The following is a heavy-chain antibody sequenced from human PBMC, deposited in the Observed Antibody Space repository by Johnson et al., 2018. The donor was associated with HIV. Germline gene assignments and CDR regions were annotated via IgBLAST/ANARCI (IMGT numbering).Heavy chain of an antibody. J-gene: IGHJ3*02. D-gene: IGHD4-17*01. Sequence: VQLVESGGGLVQPGGSLRLSCAASGLTFSSFAMNWLRQAPGKGLEWLSFISSSGDIIRYADSVKGRFTISRDNAKNSLILQMNSLRDEDTAVYYCARRTVTALFDIWGQGTLVTVSS. CDR2: ISSSGDII. CDR1: GLTFSSFA. V-gene: IGHV3-48*02. CDR3: ARRTVTALFDI.